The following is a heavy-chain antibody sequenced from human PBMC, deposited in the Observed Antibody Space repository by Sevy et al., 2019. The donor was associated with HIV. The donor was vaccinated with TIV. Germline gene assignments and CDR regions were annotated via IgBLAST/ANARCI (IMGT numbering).Heavy chain of an antibody. CDR3: ARVSQIYDFWSGYSPYYFDY. Sequence: ASVKVSCKASGYTFTGYYMHWVRQAPGQGLEWMGRINPNSGGTNYAQKFQGRVTMTRDTSISTAYMELSRLRSDDTAVYYCARVSQIYDFWSGYSPYYFDYWGQGTLFTVSS. D-gene: IGHD3-3*01. V-gene: IGHV1-2*06. J-gene: IGHJ4*02. CDR2: INPNSGGT. CDR1: GYTFTGYY.